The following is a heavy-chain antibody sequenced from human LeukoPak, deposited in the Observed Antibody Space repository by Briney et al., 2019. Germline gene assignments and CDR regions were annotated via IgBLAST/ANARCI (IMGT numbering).Heavy chain of an antibody. Sequence: GGSLRLSCAASGFTFSSYAMHWVRQAPGKGLEYVSAISSNGGSTYYANSVKGRFTISRDNSKNTLYLQMGSLRAEDMAMYYCARASGYSYGQYDYWGQGTLVTVSS. CDR2: ISSNGGST. CDR1: GFTFSSYA. CDR3: ARASGYSYGQYDY. V-gene: IGHV3-64*01. J-gene: IGHJ4*02. D-gene: IGHD5-18*01.